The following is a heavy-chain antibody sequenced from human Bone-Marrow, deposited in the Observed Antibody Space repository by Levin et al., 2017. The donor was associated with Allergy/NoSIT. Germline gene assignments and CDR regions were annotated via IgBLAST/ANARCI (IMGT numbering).Heavy chain of an antibody. Sequence: KTSETLSLTCTVSGGFISNFYWSWIRQPPGKGPEWIGYIYFSGSTNYSPSLKSRVTMSVDTSKNQFSLKMTSVTAADTAVYYCARDRHEFDTSGFHLWYFDLWGRGTLVSVSS. V-gene: IGHV4-59*01. J-gene: IGHJ2*01. CDR2: IYFSGST. CDR1: GGFISNFY. CDR3: ARDRHEFDTSGFHLWYFDL. D-gene: IGHD3-22*01.